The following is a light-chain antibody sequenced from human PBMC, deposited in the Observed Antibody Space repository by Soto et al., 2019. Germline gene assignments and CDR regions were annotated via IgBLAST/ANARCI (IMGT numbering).Light chain of an antibody. J-gene: IGLJ2*01. CDR2: DVT. Sequence: QSALTQPASVSGSPGQSITISCTGTRSDVGGYNCVSWYQQHPGKVPKLLLDDVTHRPSGVSNRFSASKSANTASLTISGLQAEDEADYYCSSYTSTNTLVFGGGTKLTVL. CDR3: SSYTSTNTLV. V-gene: IGLV2-14*01. CDR1: RSDVGGYNC.